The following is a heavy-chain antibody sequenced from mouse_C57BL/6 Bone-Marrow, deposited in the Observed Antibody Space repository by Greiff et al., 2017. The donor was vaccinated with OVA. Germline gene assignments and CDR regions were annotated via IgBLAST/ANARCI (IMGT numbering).Heavy chain of an antibody. CDR2: INPSTGGT. CDR3: ARWRDGYFDV. Sequence: VHVKQSGPELVKPGASVKISCKASGYSFTGYYMNWVKQSPEKSLEWIGEINPSTGGTTYNQKFKAKATLTVDKSSSTAYMQLKSLTSEDSAVYYCARWRDGYFDVWGTGTTVTVSS. CDR1: GYSFTGYY. J-gene: IGHJ1*03. V-gene: IGHV1-42*01.